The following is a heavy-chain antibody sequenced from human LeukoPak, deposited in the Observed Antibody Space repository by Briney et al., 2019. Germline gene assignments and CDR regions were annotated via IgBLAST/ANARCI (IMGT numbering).Heavy chain of an antibody. J-gene: IGHJ6*03. CDR1: GYTYTSYD. D-gene: IGHD6-19*01. CDR3: ARVGYSSGWYGVYYYYYMDV. V-gene: IGHV1-8*03. Sequence: ASVKVSCKASGYTYTSYDINWVRQATGQGLEWMGWMDPNSGNTGYAQKFQGRVTITRNTSISTAYMELSSLRSEDTAVYYCARVGYSSGWYGVYYYYYMDVWGKGTTVTVSS. CDR2: MDPNSGNT.